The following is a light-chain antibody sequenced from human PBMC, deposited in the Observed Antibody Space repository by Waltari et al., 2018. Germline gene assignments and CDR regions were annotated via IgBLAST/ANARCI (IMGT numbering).Light chain of an antibody. V-gene: IGKV1-9*01. Sequence: TCRASQDISSHLAWYQQIPGKAPKLLIDAASTLQSGVPSRFGGSGSGTDFTLTISSLQPEDFATFYCLQLYSYPLTFGGGTKVEIK. CDR1: QDISSH. J-gene: IGKJ4*01. CDR2: AAS. CDR3: LQLYSYPLT.